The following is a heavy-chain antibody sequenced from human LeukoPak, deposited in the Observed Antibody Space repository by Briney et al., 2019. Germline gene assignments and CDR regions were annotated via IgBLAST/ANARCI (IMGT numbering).Heavy chain of an antibody. D-gene: IGHD3-16*01. J-gene: IGHJ4*02. V-gene: IGHV3-23*01. CDR3: AKDWGY. CDR1: GFTFSTYG. Sequence: GGSLRLSCAASGFTFSTYGMTWVRQAPGKGLEWVSGISGSGGSTYYADSVKGRFTISRDNSKNTLYLQMNSLRVEDTAVYSCAKDWGYWGQGTLVTVSS. CDR2: ISGSGGST.